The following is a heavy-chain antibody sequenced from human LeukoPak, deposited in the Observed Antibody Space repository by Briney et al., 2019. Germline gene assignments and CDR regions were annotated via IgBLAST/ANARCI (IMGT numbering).Heavy chain of an antibody. Sequence: GGSLRLSCAASGFTFSSYSMNWVRQAPGKGLEWVSYISSSSSTIYYADSVKGRFTISRDNAKNSLYLQMNSLRAEDTAVYYCARTIAAADDYWGQGTLVTVSS. CDR3: ARTIAAADDY. CDR2: ISSSSSTI. J-gene: IGHJ4*02. CDR1: GFTFSSYS. V-gene: IGHV3-48*01. D-gene: IGHD6-13*01.